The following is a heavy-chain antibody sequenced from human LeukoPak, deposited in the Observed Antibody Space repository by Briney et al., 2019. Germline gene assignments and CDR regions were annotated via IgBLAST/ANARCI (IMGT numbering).Heavy chain of an antibody. Sequence: SETLSLTCTVSGGSISTSNYYWGWIRQPPGKGLEWIGNSFDSGSTYYSPSLRSRVTISLDTSRNQFSLKLNSVTAADTAVYYCAKSNGYGLADIWGQGTMVTVSS. CDR2: SFDSGST. D-gene: IGHD6-13*01. CDR1: GGSISTSNYY. CDR3: AKSNGYGLADI. J-gene: IGHJ3*02. V-gene: IGHV4-39*07.